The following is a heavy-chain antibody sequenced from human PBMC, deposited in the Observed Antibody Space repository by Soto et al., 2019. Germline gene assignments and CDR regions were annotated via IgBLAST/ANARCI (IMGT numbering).Heavy chain of an antibody. CDR1: GGSISSSGYY. J-gene: IGHJ4*02. CDR2: IYYSGSS. Sequence: QLQLRESGPGLVKPSETLSLTCTVSGGSISSSGYYWGWIRQPPGKGLEWIGSIYYSGSSYSNPSIKSRGPIALDTSKNRVSRKLSSGTAADTAVYYCARDGGVKWEVRGGFDNWGQGTLVTVSS. V-gene: IGHV4-39*01. D-gene: IGHD1-26*01. CDR3: ARDGGVKWEVRGGFDN.